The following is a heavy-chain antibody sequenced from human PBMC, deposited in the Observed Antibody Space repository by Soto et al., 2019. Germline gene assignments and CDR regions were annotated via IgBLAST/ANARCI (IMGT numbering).Heavy chain of an antibody. D-gene: IGHD6-13*01. CDR2: INHSGST. J-gene: IGHJ6*02. Sequence: SETLSLTCAVYGGSFSGYYWSWIRQPPGKGLEWIGEINHSGSTNYNPSLKSRVTISVDTSKNQFSLKLSSVTAADTAVYYCARGVAAAGQKVSGMDVWGQGTTVTVSS. CDR1: GGSFSGYY. V-gene: IGHV4-34*01. CDR3: ARGVAAAGQKVSGMDV.